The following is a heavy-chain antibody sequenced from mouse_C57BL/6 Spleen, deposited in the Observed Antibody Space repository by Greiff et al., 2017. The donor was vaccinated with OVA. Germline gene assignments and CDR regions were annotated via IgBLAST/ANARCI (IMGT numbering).Heavy chain of an antibody. CDR2: IDPSDSET. V-gene: IGHV1-52*01. D-gene: IGHD2-5*01. Sequence: QVQLQQPGAELVRPGSSVKLSCKASGYTFTSYWMHWVKQRPIQGLEWIGNIDPSDSETHYNQKFKDKATLTVDKSSSTAYMQLSSLTSEYSAVYYCARGDSNYGGWYYFDYWGQGTTLTVSS. J-gene: IGHJ2*01. CDR3: ARGDSNYGGWYYFDY. CDR1: GYTFTSYW.